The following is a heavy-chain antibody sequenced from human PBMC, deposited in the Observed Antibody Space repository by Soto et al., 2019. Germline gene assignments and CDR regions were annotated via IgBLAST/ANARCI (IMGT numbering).Heavy chain of an antibody. CDR3: AKGTKYLYYYGMDV. V-gene: IGHV3-23*01. D-gene: IGHD2-8*01. CDR2: ISGSGGST. Sequence: GGSLRLSCAASGFTFSSYAMSWVRQAPGKGLEWVSAISGSGGSTYYADSVKGRFTISRDNSKNTLYLQMNSLRAEDTAVYYCAKGTKYLYYYGMDVWGQGTTVTVSS. CDR1: GFTFSSYA. J-gene: IGHJ6*02.